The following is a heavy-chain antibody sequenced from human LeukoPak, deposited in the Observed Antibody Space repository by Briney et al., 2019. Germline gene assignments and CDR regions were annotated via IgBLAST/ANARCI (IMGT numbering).Heavy chain of an antibody. Sequence: GGSLRLSCAASGFTFSSYAMNWVRQAPGKGLEWVTGISASGGSTYYPDSVKGRFTISRDNSKNTLYVQLNSLRGEDTAVYYCARIVPATGYNWFDPWGQGTLVTVSS. D-gene: IGHD2-2*01. J-gene: IGHJ5*02. CDR3: ARIVPATGYNWFDP. V-gene: IGHV3-23*01. CDR1: GFTFSSYA. CDR2: ISASGGST.